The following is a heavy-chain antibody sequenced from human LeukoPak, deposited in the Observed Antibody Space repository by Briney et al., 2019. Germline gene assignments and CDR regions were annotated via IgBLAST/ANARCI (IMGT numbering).Heavy chain of an antibody. CDR3: AKADGSGFNWNFDY. J-gene: IGHJ4*02. Sequence: GGSLRLSCAASGFTFSSYAMNWVRQAPGKGLEWVSGISGSGGGTYYADSVKGRLIISRDNSRNTLYLRMDRVRAEDTAVYYCAKADGSGFNWNFDYWGQGTLVTVSS. D-gene: IGHD1-1*01. CDR1: GFTFSSYA. V-gene: IGHV3-23*01. CDR2: ISGSGGGT.